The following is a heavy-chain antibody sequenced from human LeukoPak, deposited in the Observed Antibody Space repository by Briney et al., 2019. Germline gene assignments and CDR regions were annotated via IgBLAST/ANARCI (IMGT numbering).Heavy chain of an antibody. J-gene: IGHJ4*02. CDR2: IYYTGST. Sequence: SETLSLTCTVSGGSVSNGNYYWSWLRQPPGKALEWIGYIYYTGSTYYNPSLEGRVTISVDTSKNHFSVKLSSVTAADTAVYYCARSQNYYGSGDYWSQGTLVTVSS. V-gene: IGHV4-61*03. CDR1: GGSVSNGNYY. D-gene: IGHD3-10*01. CDR3: ARSQNYYGSGDY.